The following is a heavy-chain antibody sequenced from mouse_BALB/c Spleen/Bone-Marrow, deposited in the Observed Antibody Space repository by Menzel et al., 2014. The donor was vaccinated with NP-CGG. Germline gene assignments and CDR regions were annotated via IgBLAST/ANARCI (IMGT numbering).Heavy chain of an antibody. J-gene: IGHJ2*01. V-gene: IGHV1-4*02. Sequence: VQLQQSAAELVRPGASVKISCKASGYTFTSYTIHWVKQRPGQGLEWIGYINPTSGYTEYNQKFKDKTTLTADKSSSTAYMQLSSLTSEDPAVYYCARPRYFDYWGQGTTLTVSS. CDR1: GYTFTSYT. CDR3: ARPRYFDY. CDR2: INPTSGYT.